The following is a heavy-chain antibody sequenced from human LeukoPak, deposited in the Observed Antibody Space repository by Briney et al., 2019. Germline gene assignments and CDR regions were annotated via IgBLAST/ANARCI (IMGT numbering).Heavy chain of an antibody. J-gene: IGHJ4*02. CDR2: ISSLSGTI. D-gene: IGHD1-26*01. CDR3: ARDQGEATSY. V-gene: IGHV3-48*01. CDR1: GFTFSSYS. Sequence: PGRSLRLPCAASGFTFSSYSMNWVRQAPGEGLEWVSYISSLSGTIYYADSVKGRFTISRDNAKNSLYLQMDSLRAEDTAVYYSARDQGEATSYWGQGTLVTVSS.